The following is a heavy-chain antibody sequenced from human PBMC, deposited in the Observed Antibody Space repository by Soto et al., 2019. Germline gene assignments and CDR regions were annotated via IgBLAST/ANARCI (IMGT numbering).Heavy chain of an antibody. J-gene: IGHJ6*02. Sequence: ASVRVSCKATGGTFSSYRINWVRQATGEGLEWMGWLNPNSGNTGYAQKFQGRVTMTRNTSISTAYMELSSLRSEDTAVYYCARSMGSSPGRPGHWYYYYGMDVWGQGATVTVAS. V-gene: IGHV1-8*02. CDR2: LNPNSGNT. D-gene: IGHD6-13*01. CDR1: GGTFSSYR. CDR3: ARSMGSSPGRPGHWYYYYGMDV.